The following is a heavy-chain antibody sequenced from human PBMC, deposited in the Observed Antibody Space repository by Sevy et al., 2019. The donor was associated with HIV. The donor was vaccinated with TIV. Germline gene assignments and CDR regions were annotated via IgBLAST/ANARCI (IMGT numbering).Heavy chain of an antibody. CDR2: IKSKSDGVTT. CDR1: GFTFANAW. J-gene: IGHJ4*02. D-gene: IGHD1-26*01. CDR3: NNMMTYSLGDSFDY. V-gene: IGHV3-15*01. Sequence: GGSLRLSCAASGFTFANAWMSWVRQTPGKGLEWVARIKSKSDGVTTNYAPLVKDRFTIASDYLKFTVNLQMNSLKTEYTALYYRNNMMTYSLGDSFDYWGQGTLVTVSS.